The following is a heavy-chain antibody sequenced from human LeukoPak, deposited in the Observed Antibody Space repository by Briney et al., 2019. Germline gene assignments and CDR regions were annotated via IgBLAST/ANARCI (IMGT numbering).Heavy chain of an antibody. CDR1: GFTFSSYG. CDR3: APEASVSMVRGVVRQY. CDR2: ISYDGSNK. V-gene: IGHV3-30*03. J-gene: IGHJ4*02. Sequence: PGGSLRLSCAASGFTFSSYGMHWVRQAPGKGLEWVAVISYDGSNKYYADSVKGRFTISRDNSENTLYLQMNSLRAEDTAVYYCAPEASVSMVRGVVRQYWGQGTLVTVSS. D-gene: IGHD3-10*01.